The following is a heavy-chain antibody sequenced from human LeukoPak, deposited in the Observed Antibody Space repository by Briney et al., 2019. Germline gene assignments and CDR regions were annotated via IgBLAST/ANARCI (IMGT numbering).Heavy chain of an antibody. J-gene: IGHJ6*03. V-gene: IGHV3-48*01. CDR1: GFTFSSYS. CDR3: ARPRAITGTARVDPEGYMDV. CDR2: ISSSSSNI. D-gene: IGHD1-7*01. Sequence: GGSLSLSCAASGFTFSSYSMNWVRQAPAKGLEWVSYISSSSSNIYYTDSVKGRFTISIDNVQNSLYLQRNNTIPDDMALYYAARPRAITGTARVDPEGYMDVWGKGTTVTVSS.